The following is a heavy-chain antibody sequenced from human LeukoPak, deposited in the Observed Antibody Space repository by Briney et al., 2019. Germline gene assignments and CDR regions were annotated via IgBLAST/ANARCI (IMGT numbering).Heavy chain of an antibody. J-gene: IGHJ6*03. CDR2: INHSGST. Sequence: KPSETLSLTCAVYGGSFSGYYWSWIRQPPGKGLEWIGEINHSGSTNYNPSLKSRVTISVDTSKNQFSLKLSSVTAADTAVYYCARGRSVHDYGEGSFYYYYYMDVWGKGTTVTVSS. CDR1: GGSFSGYY. D-gene: IGHD4-17*01. V-gene: IGHV4-34*01. CDR3: ARGRSVHDYGEGSFYYYYYMDV.